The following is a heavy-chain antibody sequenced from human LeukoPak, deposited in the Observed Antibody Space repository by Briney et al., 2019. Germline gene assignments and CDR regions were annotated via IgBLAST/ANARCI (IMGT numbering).Heavy chain of an antibody. D-gene: IGHD1-26*01. CDR2: LSMRGTT. CDR1: GASIRSSF. V-gene: IGHV4-59*01. J-gene: IGHJ4*02. Sequence: SETLSLTCTVSGASIRSSFWNWIRQPPGRGLEWIGYLSMRGTTNYNPSLKSRVTISADTSENQFSLKVSSVTAADTAVCYCTRNRGYYVNDYWGQGILVTVSS. CDR3: TRNRGYYVNDY.